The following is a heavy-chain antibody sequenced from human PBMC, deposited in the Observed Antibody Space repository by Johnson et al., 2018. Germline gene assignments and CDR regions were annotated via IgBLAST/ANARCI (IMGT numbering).Heavy chain of an antibody. CDR3: AKASNDYSNYMSAFDI. V-gene: IGHV3-30*04. D-gene: IGHD4-11*01. CDR1: GFTFSSYA. J-gene: IGHJ3*02. Sequence: QVQLVQSGGGVVQPGRSLRLSCAASGFTFSSYAMHWVRQAPGKGLEWVAVISYDGSNKYYADSVKGRFTTSRDNSKNTLYLQMNSLRAEDTAVYYCAKASNDYSNYMSAFDIWGQGTMVTVSS. CDR2: ISYDGSNK.